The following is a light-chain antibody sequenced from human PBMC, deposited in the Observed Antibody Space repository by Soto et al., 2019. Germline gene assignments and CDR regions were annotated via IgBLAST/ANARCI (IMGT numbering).Light chain of an antibody. CDR3: QAWDSSTAV. CDR1: KLGDKY. J-gene: IGLJ1*01. CDR2: QDS. V-gene: IGLV3-1*01. Sequence: SYELTQPPSVSVSPGQTASITCSGDKLGDKYACWYQQKPGQSPVLVIYQDSKRPSGIPERFSGSNSGNTATLTISGTQAMYEADYYCQAWDSSTAVFGTGTKLPVL.